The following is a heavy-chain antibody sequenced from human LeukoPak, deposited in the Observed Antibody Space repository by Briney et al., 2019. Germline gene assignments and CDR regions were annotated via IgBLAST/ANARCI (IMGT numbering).Heavy chain of an antibody. J-gene: IGHJ4*02. Sequence: QPGGSLRLSCAASGFTVSSSNYMNWVRQAPGKGLEWVSGIYTGGTTYYTDSVKGRFTISRDNSKNTLYLQMNSLRAEDTAVYYCAKDWDMAPGYWGQGTLVTVSS. CDR1: GFTVSSSNY. CDR2: IYTGGTT. D-gene: IGHD2-15*01. CDR3: AKDWDMAPGY. V-gene: IGHV3-53*01.